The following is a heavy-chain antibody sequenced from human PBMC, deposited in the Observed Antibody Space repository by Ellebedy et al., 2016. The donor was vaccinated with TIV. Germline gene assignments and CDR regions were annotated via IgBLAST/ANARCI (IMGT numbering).Heavy chain of an antibody. CDR2: ISYDGSSK. Sequence: PGGSLRLSCAASGFTFNNYAMHWVRQAPGKGLEWVAIISYDGSSKYYADSVKGRFTISRDNSMTTLYLEMNSLRAEDTAVYYCAKVPVGFCNRPFCFYLDDWGQGTLVSVSS. CDR1: GFTFNNYA. V-gene: IGHV3-30-3*01. CDR3: AKVPVGFCNRPFCFYLDD. D-gene: IGHD2-2*03. J-gene: IGHJ4*02.